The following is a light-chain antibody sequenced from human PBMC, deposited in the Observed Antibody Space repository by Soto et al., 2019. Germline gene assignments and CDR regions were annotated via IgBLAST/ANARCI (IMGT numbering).Light chain of an antibody. Sequence: EKVMTQSPATLSVSPGERATLSCRASQSVSSILAWYQQKPGQAPRILIYGASTRATGIPARFSGSGSGTEFTLTISSLQSEDFAVYYWQQYNNWPPYTCGHGTKLEIK. V-gene: IGKV3-15*01. J-gene: IGKJ2*01. CDR1: QSVSSI. CDR3: QQYNNWPPYT. CDR2: GAS.